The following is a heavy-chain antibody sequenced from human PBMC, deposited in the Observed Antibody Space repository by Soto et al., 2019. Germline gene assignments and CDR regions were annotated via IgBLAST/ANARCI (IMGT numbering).Heavy chain of an antibody. CDR2: VHAGGST. J-gene: IGHJ4*02. CDR3: VRGFVEAAMAFDY. CDR1: GGSINNGVYF. V-gene: IGHV4-31*03. D-gene: IGHD5-18*01. Sequence: QVQLQESGPGRVQPSQTLSLTCSVSGGSINNGVYFWSWIRQHPGKGLEWIGYVHAGGSTYYNPSLKGRVAMSIDTSKNQFYLKLKSVTAADTAVFYCVRGFVEAAMAFDYWGPGTLSTVSS.